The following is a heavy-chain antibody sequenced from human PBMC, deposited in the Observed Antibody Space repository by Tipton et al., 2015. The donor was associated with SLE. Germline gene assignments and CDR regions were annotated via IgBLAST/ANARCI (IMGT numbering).Heavy chain of an antibody. J-gene: IGHJ3*02. CDR1: GFTFSSYA. Sequence: SLRLSCAASGFTFSSYAMHWVRQAPGKGLEWVAVISYDGSNKYYADSVKGQFTISRDNSKNTLYLQMNSLRAEDTAVYYCARDRYDSSGYPNAFDIWGQGTMVTVSS. D-gene: IGHD3-22*01. CDR3: ARDRYDSSGYPNAFDI. V-gene: IGHV3-30-3*01. CDR2: ISYDGSNK.